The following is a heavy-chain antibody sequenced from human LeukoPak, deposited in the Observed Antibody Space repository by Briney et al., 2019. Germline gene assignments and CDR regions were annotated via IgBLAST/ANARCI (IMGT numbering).Heavy chain of an antibody. Sequence: SVKVSCKASGGTFISYAISWVRQAPGQGLEWMGGIIPIFGTANYAQKFQGRVTITADESTSTAYMELSSLRSEDTAVYYCARERISGILYFDYWGQGTLVTVSS. CDR2: IIPIFGTA. J-gene: IGHJ4*02. V-gene: IGHV1-69*13. CDR1: GGTFISYA. D-gene: IGHD2/OR15-2a*01. CDR3: ARERISGILYFDY.